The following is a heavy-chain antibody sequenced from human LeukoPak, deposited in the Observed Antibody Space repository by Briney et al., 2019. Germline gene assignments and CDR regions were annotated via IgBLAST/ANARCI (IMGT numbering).Heavy chain of an antibody. J-gene: IGHJ4*02. V-gene: IGHV1-2*04. Sequence: GASVKVSCKASGYTFTGYYMHWVRQAPGQGLEWMGWTNPNSGGTNYAQKFQGWVTMTRDTSISTAYMELSRLRSDDTAVYYCARGNCSSTSCYLFDYWGQGTLVTVSS. CDR2: TNPNSGGT. CDR3: ARGNCSSTSCYLFDY. CDR1: GYTFTGYY. D-gene: IGHD2-2*01.